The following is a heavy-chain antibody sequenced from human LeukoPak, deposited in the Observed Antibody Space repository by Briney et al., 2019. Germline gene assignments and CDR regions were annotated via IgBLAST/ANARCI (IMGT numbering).Heavy chain of an antibody. Sequence: ASVKVSCKASGYTFTSYYMHWVRQAPGQGLEWMGIINPSGGSTSYAQKFQGRVTMTRDTSTSTVYMELSSLRFEDTAVYYCARASMSHAFDIWGQGTMVTVSS. J-gene: IGHJ3*02. V-gene: IGHV1-46*01. CDR1: GYTFTSYY. CDR2: INPSGGST. CDR3: ARASMSHAFDI.